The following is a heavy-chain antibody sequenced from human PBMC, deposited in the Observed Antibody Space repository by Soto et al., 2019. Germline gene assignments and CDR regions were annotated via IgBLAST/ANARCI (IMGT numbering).Heavy chain of an antibody. CDR1: GFTFSSYA. Sequence: GGSLRLSCAASGFTFSSYAMHWVRQAPGKGLERVAVISYDGSNKYYADSVKGRFTISRDNSKITLYLQMNSLRAEDTAVYYCARVLHVAISSWLRTLDYRGQGTLVTVSS. V-gene: IGHV3-30-3*01. CDR3: ARVLHVAISSWLRTLDY. D-gene: IGHD6-13*01. J-gene: IGHJ4*02. CDR2: ISYDGSNK.